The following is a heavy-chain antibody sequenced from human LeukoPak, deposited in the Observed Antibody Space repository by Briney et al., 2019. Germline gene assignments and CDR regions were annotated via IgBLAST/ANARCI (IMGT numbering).Heavy chain of an antibody. D-gene: IGHD3-10*01. CDR1: GFTFSSYW. V-gene: IGHV3-74*01. CDR2: INSDGSST. CDR3: AKGGPTYYYGSGDYFDY. Sequence: GGSLRLSCAASGFTFSSYWMHWVRQAPGKGLVWVSRINSDGSSTSYADSVKGRFTISRDNAKNTLYLQMNSLRTEDTALYYCAKGGPTYYYGSGDYFDYWGQGTLVTVSS. J-gene: IGHJ4*02.